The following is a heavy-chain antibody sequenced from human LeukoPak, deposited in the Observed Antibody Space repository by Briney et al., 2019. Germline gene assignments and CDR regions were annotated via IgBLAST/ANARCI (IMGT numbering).Heavy chain of an antibody. CDR2: IYHSGST. V-gene: IGHV4-30-2*01. Sequence: SETLSLTCAVSGGSISSGGYSWSWIRQPPGKGLEWIGYIYHSGSTYYNPSLKSQFTISVDRSKNQFSLKLSSVTAADTAVYYCARAGVDCSSTSCYTAAFDIWGQGTMVTVSS. D-gene: IGHD2-2*02. CDR3: ARAGVDCSSTSCYTAAFDI. CDR1: GGSISSGGYS. J-gene: IGHJ3*02.